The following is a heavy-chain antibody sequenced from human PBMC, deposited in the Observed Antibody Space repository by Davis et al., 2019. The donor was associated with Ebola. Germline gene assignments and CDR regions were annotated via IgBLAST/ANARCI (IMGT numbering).Heavy chain of an antibody. CDR3: ARDSKYSSSWYRGWFDP. D-gene: IGHD6-13*01. V-gene: IGHV4-59*01. J-gene: IGHJ5*02. CDR2: IYYSGST. CDR1: GGSISSYS. Sequence: SDTLSPTCPVPGGSISSYSWSWIRQPPGKGLEWIGYIYYSGSTNYNPSLKSRVTISVDTSKNQFSLKLSSVTAADTAVYYCARDSKYSSSWYRGWFDPWGQGTLVTVSS.